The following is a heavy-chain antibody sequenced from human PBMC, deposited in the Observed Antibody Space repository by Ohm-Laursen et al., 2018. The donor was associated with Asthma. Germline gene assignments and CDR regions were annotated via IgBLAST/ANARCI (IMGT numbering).Heavy chain of an antibody. CDR2: INHSGST. CDR1: GGSLSGYY. CDR3: ARGHDIVVVPAATSYNWFDP. Sequence: SETLSLTCAVFGGSLSGYYWSWIRQPPGKGLEWIGEINHSGSTYYNPSLKSRVTISVDTSKNQFSLKLSSVTAADTAVYYCARGHDIVVVPAATSYNWFDPWGQGTLVTVSS. J-gene: IGHJ5*02. V-gene: IGHV4-34*01. D-gene: IGHD2-2*01.